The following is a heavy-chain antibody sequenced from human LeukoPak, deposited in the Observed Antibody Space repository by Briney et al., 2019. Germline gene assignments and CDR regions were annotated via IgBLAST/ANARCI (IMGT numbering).Heavy chain of an antibody. D-gene: IGHD4-23*01. J-gene: IGHJ4*02. Sequence: KPGGSLRLSCAASGFTFSDYYMSWIRQAPGKGQEWVSYIGGNSYYTNYADSVKGRFTISRDNAKNSLYLQMNSLRAEDTAVYYCARGDGGNRAFDYWGQGTLVTVSS. CDR2: IGGNSYYT. CDR3: ARGDGGNRAFDY. CDR1: GFTFSDYY. V-gene: IGHV3-11*05.